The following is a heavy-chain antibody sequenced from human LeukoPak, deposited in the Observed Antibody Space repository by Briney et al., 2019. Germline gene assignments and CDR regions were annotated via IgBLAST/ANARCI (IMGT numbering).Heavy chain of an antibody. J-gene: IGHJ4*02. CDR1: GGSISSYY. CDR2: IYYSGGT. Sequence: SETLSLTCTVSGGSISSYYWSWIRQPPGKGLEWIGYIYYSGGTNYNPSLKSRVTISVDTSKNQFSLKLSSVTAADTAVYYCARDVDSSGYSDYWGQGTLVTVSS. D-gene: IGHD3-22*01. V-gene: IGHV4-59*01. CDR3: ARDVDSSGYSDY.